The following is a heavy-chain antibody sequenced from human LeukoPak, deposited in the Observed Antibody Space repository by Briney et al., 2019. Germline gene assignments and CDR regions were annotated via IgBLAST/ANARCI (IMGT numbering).Heavy chain of an antibody. J-gene: IGHJ4*02. CDR2: IGTGEET. CDR1: GFIFNSYA. Sequence: GGSLRLSCPASGFIFNSYAIYWVRQAPGQGLEWISVIGTGEETHYAESVRGRFTISRSNFKNTLYLQMNSLRAEDTAVYYCAKRVTVTTKYFDSWGQGTLVTVSS. CDR3: AKRVTVTTKYFDS. D-gene: IGHD4-17*01. V-gene: IGHV3-23*01.